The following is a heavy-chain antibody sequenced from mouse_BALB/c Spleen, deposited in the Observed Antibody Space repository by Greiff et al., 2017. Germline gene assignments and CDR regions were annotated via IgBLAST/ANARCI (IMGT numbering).Heavy chain of an antibody. CDR2: IDPFNGGT. CDR3: ARGGVRRAMDY. V-gene: IGHV1S135*01. J-gene: IGHJ4*01. CDR1: GYSFTSYY. Sequence: VQLQQSGPELMKPGASVKISCKASGYSFTSYYMHWVKQSHGKSLEWIGYIDPFNGGTSYNQKFKGKATLTVDKSSSTAYMHLSSLTSEDSAVYYCARGGVRRAMDYWGQGTSVTVSS. D-gene: IGHD2-14*01.